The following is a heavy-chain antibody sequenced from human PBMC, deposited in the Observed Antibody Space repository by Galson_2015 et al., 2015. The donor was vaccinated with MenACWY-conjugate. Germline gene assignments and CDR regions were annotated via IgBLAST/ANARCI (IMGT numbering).Heavy chain of an antibody. CDR3: AKGGDSGYSDVYNY. V-gene: IGHV3-23*01. CDR1: GFTFSTYV. J-gene: IGHJ4*02. CDR2: ISGSAATT. D-gene: IGHD5-18*01. Sequence: SLRLSCAASGFTFSTYVMSWVRQAPGKGLEWVSSISGSAATTYYADSVKGRLTISRDKNTLYLQINSLRAEDTAIYYCAKGGDSGYSDVYNYWGQGTLVGVSS.